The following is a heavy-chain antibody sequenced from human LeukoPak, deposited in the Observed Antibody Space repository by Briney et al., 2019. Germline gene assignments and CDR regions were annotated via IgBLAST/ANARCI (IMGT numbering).Heavy chain of an antibody. J-gene: IGHJ3*02. V-gene: IGHV3-21*01. Sequence: PGGSLRLSCAASGFTFSSYSMNWVRQAPGKGLEWVSSISSSSSYIYYADSVKGRFTISRDNAKNSLCLQMNSLRAEDTAVYYCARDDYGGNSEKDAFDIWGQGTMVTVSS. CDR3: ARDDYGGNSEKDAFDI. D-gene: IGHD4-23*01. CDR2: ISSSSSYI. CDR1: GFTFSSYS.